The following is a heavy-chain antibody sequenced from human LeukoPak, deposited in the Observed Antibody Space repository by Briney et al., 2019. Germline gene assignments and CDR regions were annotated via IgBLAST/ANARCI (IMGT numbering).Heavy chain of an antibody. CDR2: ISSSSSYI. CDR1: GFTFSSYS. D-gene: IGHD3-9*01. CDR3: ARDNGSYGVLNGYPIDY. V-gene: IGHV3-21*01. Sequence: PGGSLRLSCAASGFTFSSYSMNWVRQAPGKGLEWVSSISSSSSYIYYADSVKGRFTISRDNAKNSLYLQMNSLRAEDTAVYYCARDNGSYGVLNGYPIDYWGQGTLVTVSS. J-gene: IGHJ4*02.